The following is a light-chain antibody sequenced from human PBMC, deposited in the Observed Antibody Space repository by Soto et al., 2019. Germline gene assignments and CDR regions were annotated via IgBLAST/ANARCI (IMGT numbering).Light chain of an antibody. CDR3: CSYAGDYTYV. V-gene: IGLV2-11*01. Sequence: QSVLTQPRSVSGSPGQSVTISCTGTSSDVGDYNYVSWYQQHPGKAPKLMIYDVSKRPSGVPDRFSGSKSGNTASLTISGLQAEDEADYYCCSYAGDYTYVFGTGTKVTVL. J-gene: IGLJ1*01. CDR1: SSDVGDYNY. CDR2: DVS.